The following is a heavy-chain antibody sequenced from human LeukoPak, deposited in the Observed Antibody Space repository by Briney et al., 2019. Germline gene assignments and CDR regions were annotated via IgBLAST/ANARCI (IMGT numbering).Heavy chain of an antibody. Sequence: SQTLSLTCAVSGGSISSGGYSWSWIRQPPGKGLEWIGYIYHSGSTYYNPSLKSRVTISVDRSKNQFSLKLSSVTAADTAVYYCASLVDSSGYCVDYWGQGTLVTVSS. CDR1: GGSISSGGYS. CDR2: IYHSGST. CDR3: ASLVDSSGYCVDY. V-gene: IGHV4-30-2*01. J-gene: IGHJ4*02. D-gene: IGHD3-22*01.